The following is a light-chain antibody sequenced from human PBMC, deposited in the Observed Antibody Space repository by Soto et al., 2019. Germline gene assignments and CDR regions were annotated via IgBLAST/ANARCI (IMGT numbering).Light chain of an antibody. CDR3: QQYNNWPPYT. J-gene: IGKJ2*01. Sequence: EIVMTQSPATLSVSPGESATLSCRASHSVSSNLAWYQQKPGQAPRLLIYDVSTSATGIPARFSGSGSGTEFTLTISSLQSEDFALYYCQQYNNWPPYTFGQGTKLEIK. CDR1: HSVSSN. V-gene: IGKV3-15*01. CDR2: DVS.